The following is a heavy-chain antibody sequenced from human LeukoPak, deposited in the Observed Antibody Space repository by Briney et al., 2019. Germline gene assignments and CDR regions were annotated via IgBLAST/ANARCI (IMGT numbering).Heavy chain of an antibody. CDR3: GRQGYTASYYFLDY. V-gene: IGHV4-4*07. CDR2: IYTTGTT. J-gene: IGHJ4*02. D-gene: IGHD1-26*01. CDR1: SGSINSYY. Sequence: PSKTLSLTCTVSSGSINSYYWGWVRQPPGKGLEWIGRIYTTGTTQYNPSLKSRVTMSVDTSTNQFSLNLRSMTAADTAVYYCGRQGYTASYYFLDYWSQGTLVAVS.